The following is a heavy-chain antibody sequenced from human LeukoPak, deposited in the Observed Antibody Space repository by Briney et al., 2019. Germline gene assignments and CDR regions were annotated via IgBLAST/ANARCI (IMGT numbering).Heavy chain of an antibody. Sequence: GESLTLSCAASGFTFATYWMHWVRQAPGKGLEWVANIKEDGSVKNYVGSVKGQFTISRDNAKNSLYLQMNSLRAEDTAVYYCMKGSPFGDHWGQGILVTVSS. CDR2: IKEDGSVK. CDR1: GFTFATYW. J-gene: IGHJ4*02. V-gene: IGHV3-7*03. D-gene: IGHD3-16*01. CDR3: MKGSPFGDH.